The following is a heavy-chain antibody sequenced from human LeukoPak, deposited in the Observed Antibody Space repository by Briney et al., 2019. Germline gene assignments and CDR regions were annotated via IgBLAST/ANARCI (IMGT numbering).Heavy chain of an antibody. V-gene: IGHV6-1*01. CDR1: GDSVSINSAA. D-gene: IGHD7-27*01. Sequence: SQTLSLTCAISGDSVSINSAAWNWIRQSPSRGLEWLGRTYYRSKWYNDYAVSVKSRITINPDTSKNQFSLQLNSVTPEDMAVYYCARTLTGVRSSQTPKYYFDYWGQGTLVTVSS. CDR3: ARTLTGVRSSQTPKYYFDY. CDR2: TYYRSKWYN. J-gene: IGHJ4*02.